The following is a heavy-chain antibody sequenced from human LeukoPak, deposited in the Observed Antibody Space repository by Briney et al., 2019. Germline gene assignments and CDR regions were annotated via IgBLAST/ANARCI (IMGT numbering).Heavy chain of an antibody. CDR1: GGSFSRYY. J-gene: IGHJ5*02. V-gene: IGHV4-34*01. CDR2: INHSGST. D-gene: IGHD3-10*01. Sequence: PSETLSLTCAVYGGSFSRYYWSWIRQPPGKGLQWIGEINHSGSTNYNPSLKSRVTISVDTSKNQFSLKLTSVPAADTAVYYCARRQRWLWFGEYNWFDPWGQGTLVTVSS. CDR3: ARRQRWLWFGEYNWFDP.